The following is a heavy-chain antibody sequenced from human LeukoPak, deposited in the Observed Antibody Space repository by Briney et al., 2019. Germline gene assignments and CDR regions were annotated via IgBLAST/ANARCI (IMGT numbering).Heavy chain of an antibody. D-gene: IGHD3-10*01. CDR2: IIPIFGTA. Sequence: ASVKVSCKASGGTFSSYAISWVRQAPGQGLEWMGGIIPIFGTANYAQKFQGRVTITADESTSTAYMELSSLRSEDTAVYYYARSSGEYYGSDVWGKGTTVTVSS. CDR3: ARSSGEYYGSDV. J-gene: IGHJ6*04. V-gene: IGHV1-69*13. CDR1: GGTFSSYA.